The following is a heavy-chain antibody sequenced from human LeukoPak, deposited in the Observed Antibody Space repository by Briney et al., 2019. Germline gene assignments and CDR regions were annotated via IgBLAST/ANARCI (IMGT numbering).Heavy chain of an antibody. V-gene: IGHV1-18*01. CDR2: ISPYNANT. CDR1: GYTFTNYG. CDR3: AREPNYDFWSGQTAFDY. J-gene: IGHJ4*02. D-gene: IGHD3-3*01. Sequence: ASVKVSCKASGYTFTNYGINWVRPAPGQGLEWMGWISPYNANTNYAQKFQGRVSMTTDTSTNTAYLELRSLRSDDTAVYYCAREPNYDFWSGQTAFDYWGQGTLVTVSS.